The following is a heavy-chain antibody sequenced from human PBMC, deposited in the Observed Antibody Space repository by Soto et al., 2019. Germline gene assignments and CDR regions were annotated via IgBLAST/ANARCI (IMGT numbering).Heavy chain of an antibody. CDR1: GYTFTNYG. Sequence: ASVKLSCKPSGYTFTNYGINWVRQAPGQGIEWMRWISAYNGNTNHAQKLQGRVTMTTDTSATRAYREVRGQRAGDTAVYYCAGGGHDSSWSSAECFNRWGQGTLVTVSS. J-gene: IGHJ1*01. CDR2: ISAYNGNT. D-gene: IGHD6-13*01. V-gene: IGHV1-18*01. CDR3: AGGGHDSSWSSAECFNR.